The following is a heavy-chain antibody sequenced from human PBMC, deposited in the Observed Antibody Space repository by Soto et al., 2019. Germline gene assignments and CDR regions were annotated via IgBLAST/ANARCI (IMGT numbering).Heavy chain of an antibody. CDR3: AQTEDGGRSRTPAGWFDA. CDR1: GFSLSNAGMG. CDR2: IFSNDER. V-gene: IGHV2-26*01. J-gene: IGHJ5*02. D-gene: IGHD2-15*01. Sequence: QVTLKESGPVLVKPTETLTLTCTVSGFSLSNAGMGVSWIRQPPGKAPEWLAHIFSNDERRFSTSLKNRLTITKDTANSQVVLIRTNMDSVDTGTYYCAQTEDGGRSRTPAGWFDAWGQGTLVTVSS.